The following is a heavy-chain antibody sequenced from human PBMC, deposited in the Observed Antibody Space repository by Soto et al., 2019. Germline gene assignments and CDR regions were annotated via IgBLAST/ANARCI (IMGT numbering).Heavy chain of an antibody. CDR2: MNPNSGNT. CDR1: GYTFTSYD. Sequence: QVQLVQSGAEVKKPGASVKVSCKASGYTFTSYDINWVRQATGQGLEWMGWMNPNSGNTGYAQKFQGRVTMTRNTSISTAYMELSSLRSEDTAVYYCARGLMYYYDSSGYWRDYWGQGTLVTVSS. D-gene: IGHD3-22*01. CDR3: ARGLMYYYDSSGYWRDY. V-gene: IGHV1-8*01. J-gene: IGHJ4*02.